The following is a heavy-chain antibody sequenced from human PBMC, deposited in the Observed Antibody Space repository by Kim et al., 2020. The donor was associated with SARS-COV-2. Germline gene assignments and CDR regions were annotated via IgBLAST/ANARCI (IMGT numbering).Heavy chain of an antibody. CDR2: NEDGIAK. CDR3: VRDFDL. V-gene: IGHV3-7*01. J-gene: IGHJ4*02. Sequence: NEDGIAKYYVDSVKSRFTISRDNAKNLLYLQLNSLRGDDTAVYYCVRDFDLWGQGALVTVSS.